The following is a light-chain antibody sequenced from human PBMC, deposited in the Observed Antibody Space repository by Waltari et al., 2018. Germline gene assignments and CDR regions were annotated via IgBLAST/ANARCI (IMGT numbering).Light chain of an antibody. Sequence: DIELTQSPSSLSASVADRVTITCQASQDISNFLNWYQQKPGKAPKALIYDVSQLATGVPARFSGSGSGTDFTLIINSLQPEDIGTYYCQQYDSLPSTFGGGTKVEIQ. CDR2: DVS. CDR3: QQYDSLPST. V-gene: IGKV1-33*01. J-gene: IGKJ4*01. CDR1: QDISNF.